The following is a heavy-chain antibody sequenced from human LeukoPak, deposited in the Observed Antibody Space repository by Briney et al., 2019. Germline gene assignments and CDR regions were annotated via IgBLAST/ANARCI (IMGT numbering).Heavy chain of an antibody. CDR3: ARVVRGVVTSNWFDP. Sequence: SETLSLTCTVSGDSLSTYYWTWIRQTPGKELEWIGFVASSGTSNYNPSLKSRVSISIDTSKNQFSLALTSVTPADTAVYYCARVVRGVVTSNWFDPWGQGTLVSVSS. CDR1: GDSLSTYY. V-gene: IGHV4-59*01. CDR2: VASSGTS. J-gene: IGHJ5*02. D-gene: IGHD2-21*02.